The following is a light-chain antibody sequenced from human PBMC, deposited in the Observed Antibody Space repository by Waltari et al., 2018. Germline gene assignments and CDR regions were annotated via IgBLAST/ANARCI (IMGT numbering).Light chain of an antibody. J-gene: IGLJ3*02. Sequence: QSVLTQPPSVSGAPGQRVTISCTGSGSNIGAGSAVHWYQHLPRAAPNRLIYGSSSRPLGVPDRFFGSTSGTSASLAITGLQAEDEGDYYCQSYDTSLSVVFGGGTKLTVL. CDR2: GSS. CDR3: QSYDTSLSVV. CDR1: GSNIGAGSA. V-gene: IGLV1-40*01.